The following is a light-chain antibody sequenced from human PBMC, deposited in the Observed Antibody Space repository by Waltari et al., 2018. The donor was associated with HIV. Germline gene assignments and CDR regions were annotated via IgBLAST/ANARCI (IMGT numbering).Light chain of an antibody. Sequence: QSVLAQPPSASGTPGQRVTISCSGSRSNIGSNSVNWYQHFPGTAPKLLIYGDMLRPSGVPARFSGSKFGTSASLVITGLQSGDEADYYCSTWDDRLNGPVVFGGGTRLTVL. CDR2: GDM. CDR1: RSNIGSNS. J-gene: IGLJ2*01. V-gene: IGLV1-44*01. CDR3: STWDDRLNGPVV.